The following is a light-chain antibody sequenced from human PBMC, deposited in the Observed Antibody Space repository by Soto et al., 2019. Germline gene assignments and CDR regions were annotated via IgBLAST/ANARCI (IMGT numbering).Light chain of an antibody. CDR2: GNS. V-gene: IGLV1-40*01. J-gene: IGLJ3*02. CDR3: QSYDSSLSGWV. CDR1: SSNIGAGYD. Sequence: QSVLTQPPSVSGAPGQTVTISCTGSSSNIGAGYDVHWYQQLPGTAPKLLIYGNSNRPSGVPDRFYGSKSGTSASLAITGLQAEDEADYYCQSYDSSLSGWVFGGGTKLTVL.